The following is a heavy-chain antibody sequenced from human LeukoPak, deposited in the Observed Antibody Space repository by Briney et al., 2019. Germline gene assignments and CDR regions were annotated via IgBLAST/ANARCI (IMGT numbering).Heavy chain of an antibody. D-gene: IGHD3-22*01. CDR2: IYYSGST. V-gene: IGHV4-39*01. CDR1: GGSISSSSYY. CDR3: ARRDYYDSSGYFGY. Sequence: PSETLSLTCTVSGGSISSSSYYWGWIRQPPGKGLEWIGTIYYSGSTHYNPSLKSRVTISVDTPKNQFSLKLSSVTAADTAVYYCARRDYYDSSGYFGYWGQGTLVTVSS. J-gene: IGHJ4*02.